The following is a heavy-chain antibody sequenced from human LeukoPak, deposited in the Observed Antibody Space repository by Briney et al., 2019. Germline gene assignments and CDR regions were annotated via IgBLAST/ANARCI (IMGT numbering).Heavy chain of an antibody. D-gene: IGHD2-2*01. CDR1: GGSFSGYY. J-gene: IGHJ4*02. V-gene: IGHV4-34*01. Sequence: SETLSLTCAVYGGSFSGYYWSWIRQPPGKGLEWIGEINHSGSTNYNPSLKSRVTISVDTSKNQFSLKLSSVTAAGTAVYYCARDRPAARGYYFDYWGQGTLVTVSS. CDR2: INHSGST. CDR3: ARDRPAARGYYFDY.